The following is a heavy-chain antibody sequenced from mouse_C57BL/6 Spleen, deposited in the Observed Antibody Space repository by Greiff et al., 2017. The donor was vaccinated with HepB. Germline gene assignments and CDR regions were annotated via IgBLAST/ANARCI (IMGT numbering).Heavy chain of an antibody. D-gene: IGHD1-1*01. CDR1: GYTFTEYT. J-gene: IGHJ2*01. CDR2: FYPGSGSI. Sequence: QVQLQQSGAELVKPGASVKLSCKASGYTFTEYTIHWVKQRSGQGLEWIGWFYPGSGSIKYNEKFKDKATLTADKSSSTVYMELSRLTSEDSAVYFCARHEDRGSSYEDYFDYWGQGTTLTVSS. CDR3: ARHEDRGSSYEDYFDY. V-gene: IGHV1-62-2*01.